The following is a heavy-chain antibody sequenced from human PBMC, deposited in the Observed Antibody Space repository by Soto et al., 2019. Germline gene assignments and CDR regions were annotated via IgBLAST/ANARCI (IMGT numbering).Heavy chain of an antibody. CDR3: ARQDDFWSGSGWFDP. CDR1: GGSINNDNYY. J-gene: IGHJ5*02. Sequence: QLQLQESGPGLVKPSETLSLTCTVSGGSINNDNYYWGWIRQPPGKGLEWIGIIFYNGFTYYSPSLKNRVTISVDTSKNQFSLKLTSVTAADTAVYYCARQDDFWSGSGWFDPWGQGTLVTVSS. D-gene: IGHD3-3*01. CDR2: IFYNGFT. V-gene: IGHV4-39*01.